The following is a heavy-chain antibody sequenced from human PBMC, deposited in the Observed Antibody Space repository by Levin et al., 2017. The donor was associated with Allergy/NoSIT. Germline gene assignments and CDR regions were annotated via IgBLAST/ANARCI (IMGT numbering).Heavy chain of an antibody. D-gene: IGHD2-21*01. CDR2: IDHNGGT. CDR3: ARDRGDYYTSVIWFAP. J-gene: IGHJ5*02. Sequence: SETLSLTCTVSGGSISNYYWTWIRQPPGKGLDWIGYIDHNGGTNYNPSLKSRVTISVDTSRNQLSLKLNSVTAADPAVYFCARDRGDYYTSVIWFAPWGQGTLVTVSS. CDR1: GGSISNYY. V-gene: IGHV4-59*01.